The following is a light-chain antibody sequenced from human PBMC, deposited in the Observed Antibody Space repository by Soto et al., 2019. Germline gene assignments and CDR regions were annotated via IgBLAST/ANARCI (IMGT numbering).Light chain of an antibody. J-gene: IGKJ1*01. V-gene: IGKV3-15*01. CDR1: QNINTY. Sequence: EKVMTQSPATLSMPPGERATLSCRASQNINTYLAWYQQKPGQAPRLLIYGASTRATGIPARFSGSGSGTEFTLTISSLQSEDFAVYYCQQYTNWPSWTFGQGTKVEIK. CDR2: GAS. CDR3: QQYTNWPSWT.